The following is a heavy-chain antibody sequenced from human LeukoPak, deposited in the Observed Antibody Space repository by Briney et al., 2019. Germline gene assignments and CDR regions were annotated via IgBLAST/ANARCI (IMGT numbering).Heavy chain of an antibody. CDR2: ISGSGDST. Sequence: GGSLRLSCAPSGFTFSNYAMSWVRQAPGKGLEWVSAISGSGDSTYYGDSVKGRFTISRDNSKNTLYLQMNSLGAEDTAVYYCAKTRPLDSSSWSHGDYWGQGTLVTVSS. CDR1: GFTFSNYA. J-gene: IGHJ4*02. V-gene: IGHV3-23*01. D-gene: IGHD6-13*01. CDR3: AKTRPLDSSSWSHGDY.